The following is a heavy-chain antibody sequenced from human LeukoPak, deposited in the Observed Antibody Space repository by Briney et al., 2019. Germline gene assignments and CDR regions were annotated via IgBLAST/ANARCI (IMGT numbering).Heavy chain of an antibody. CDR3: ARGFGYYDSSGSQPHWYFDL. Sequence: SETLSLTCTVSGGSISSGDYYWSWIRQPPGKGLEWIGYIYYSGSTYYNPSLKSRVTISVDTSKNQFSLKLSSVTAADTAVYYCARGFGYYDSSGSQPHWYFDLWGRGTLVTVSS. CDR1: GGSISSGDYY. V-gene: IGHV4-30-4*01. J-gene: IGHJ2*01. CDR2: IYYSGST. D-gene: IGHD3-22*01.